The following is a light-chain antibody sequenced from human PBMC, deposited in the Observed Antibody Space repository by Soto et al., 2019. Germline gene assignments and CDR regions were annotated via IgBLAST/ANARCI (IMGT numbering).Light chain of an antibody. Sequence: QSALTQPAYVSGSPGQSITISCTGTSSDVGGYKYVSCYQQHPGKAPKLMIYDVSNRPSGVSNRFSGSKSGNTASLTISGLQAEDEADYYCSSYTSSITRVFGGGTKLTVL. V-gene: IGLV2-14*01. CDR3: SSYTSSITRV. CDR2: DVS. CDR1: SSDVGGYKY. J-gene: IGLJ2*01.